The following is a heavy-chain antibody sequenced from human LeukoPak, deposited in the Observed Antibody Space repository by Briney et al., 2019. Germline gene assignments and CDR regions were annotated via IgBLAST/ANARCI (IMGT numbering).Heavy chain of an antibody. CDR3: ARVSTGYSYGAFTKNYYYYMDV. V-gene: IGHV4-59*08. J-gene: IGHJ6*03. CDR1: GGSFSGYY. D-gene: IGHD5-18*01. Sequence: SETLSLTCAVYGGSFSGYYWSWIRQPPGKGLEWIGYGYYSGSTNYNPSLKSRVTISVDTSKNQFSLKLSSVTAADTAVYYCARVSTGYSYGAFTKNYYYYMDVWGKGTTVTISS. CDR2: GYYSGST.